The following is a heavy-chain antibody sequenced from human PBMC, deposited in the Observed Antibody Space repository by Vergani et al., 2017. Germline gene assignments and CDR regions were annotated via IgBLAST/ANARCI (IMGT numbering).Heavy chain of an antibody. Sequence: QVQLQQWGAGLLKPSETLSLTCAVYGGSFSGYYWGWFRQPPGKGLEWIPIIYFSGSTYYNPSLKSRVTISVDTSKNQFSLKLSSVTAADTAVYFCARHSTVEWLVKLGWIDPWGQGILVTVSS. J-gene: IGHJ5*02. CDR1: GGSFSGYY. CDR3: ARHSTVEWLVKLGWIDP. V-gene: IGHV4-34*01. CDR2: IYFSGST. D-gene: IGHD6-19*01.